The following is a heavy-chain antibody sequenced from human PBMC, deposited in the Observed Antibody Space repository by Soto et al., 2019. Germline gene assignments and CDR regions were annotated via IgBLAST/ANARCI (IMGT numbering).Heavy chain of an antibody. D-gene: IGHD2-8*01. CDR3: ARVGRGVYGMDV. CDR1: DFTFSSYS. V-gene: IGHV3-48*02. CDR2: ITSHSSTI. J-gene: IGHJ6*02. Sequence: GGSLRLSCAGCDFTFSSYSINWVRHAPGNGLEWFSYITSHSSTIPYSDYVKGRFTVSRDNAKRSLYLQMNSLRDQDTAVYYCARVGRGVYGMDVGGQGTSVTAP.